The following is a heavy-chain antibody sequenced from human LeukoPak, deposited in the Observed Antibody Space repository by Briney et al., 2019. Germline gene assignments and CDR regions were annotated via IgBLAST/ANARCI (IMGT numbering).Heavy chain of an antibody. V-gene: IGHV1-24*01. CDR2: FDPEDGET. Sequence: ASVKVSCKVSGYTLTELSMHWVRQAPGKGLEWMGGFDPEDGETIYAQKIQGRVTMTEDTSTDTAYMELSSLRSEDTAVYYCATDVPDNGFIAVAANFDYWGQGTLVTVSS. CDR3: ATDVPDNGFIAVAANFDY. J-gene: IGHJ4*02. D-gene: IGHD6-19*01. CDR1: GYTLTELS.